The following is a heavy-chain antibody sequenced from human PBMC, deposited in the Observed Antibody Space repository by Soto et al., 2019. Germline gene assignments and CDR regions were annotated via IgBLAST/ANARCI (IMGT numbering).Heavy chain of an antibody. CDR2: INGNNGKT. CDR3: GRDAANWNDGVDDYFYGMDV. Sequence: QVQLVQSGAEVKQPGASVKVSCKASGYTFSNYAISWVRQAPGLGLEWMGWINGNNGKTNYAQKFQGRVTMTKDTSASTTDMELRSLGSDDTAIYYCGRDAANWNDGVDDYFYGMDVWGQGTTVTVS. D-gene: IGHD1-1*01. CDR1: GYTFSNYA. V-gene: IGHV1-18*04. J-gene: IGHJ6*02.